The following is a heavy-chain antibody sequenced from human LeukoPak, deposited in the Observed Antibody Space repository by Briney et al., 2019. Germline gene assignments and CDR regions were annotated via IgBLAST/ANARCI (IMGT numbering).Heavy chain of an antibody. D-gene: IGHD3-10*01. Sequence: PGGSLRLSCVASGFTFTSYWMSWVRQPPGKGLEWIGEINHSGSTNYNPSLKSRVTISVDTSKNQFSLKLSSVTAADTAVYYCARAEYYYGSGSYYRTPFDYWGQGTLVTVSS. V-gene: IGHV4-34*01. CDR3: ARAEYYYGSGSYYRTPFDY. CDR2: INHSGST. J-gene: IGHJ4*02. CDR1: GFTFTSYW.